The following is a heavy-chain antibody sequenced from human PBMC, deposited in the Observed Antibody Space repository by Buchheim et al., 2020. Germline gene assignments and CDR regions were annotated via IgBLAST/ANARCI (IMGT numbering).Heavy chain of an antibody. CDR1: GGSISNSAYF. Sequence: QLQLQESGPGLVEPSETLSLTCTVSGGSISNSAYFWGWIRQPPGKGPEWIATIRYSGTTYFNPSLQNRVTISVDTSKNQFSLTLRSVTAADTALYYCARENRDGYRNGVDVWGQGTT. CDR3: ARENRDGYRNGVDV. J-gene: IGHJ6*02. CDR2: IRYSGTT. V-gene: IGHV4-39*07. D-gene: IGHD5-24*01.